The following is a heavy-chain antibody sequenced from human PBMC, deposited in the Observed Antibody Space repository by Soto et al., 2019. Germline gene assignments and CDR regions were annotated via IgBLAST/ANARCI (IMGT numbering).Heavy chain of an antibody. V-gene: IGHV3-48*01. CDR2: ISSSSSTI. Sequence: GGSLRLSCAASGFTFSSYSMNWVRQAPGKGLEWVSYISSSSSTIYYADSVKGRFTISRDNAKNSLYLQMNSLRAEDTAVYYLAGRPGVPAAFTLRFDSWGQEPRVTVPS. D-gene: IGHD3-16*01. CDR3: AGRPGVPAAFTLRFDS. J-gene: IGHJ4*02. CDR1: GFTFSSYS.